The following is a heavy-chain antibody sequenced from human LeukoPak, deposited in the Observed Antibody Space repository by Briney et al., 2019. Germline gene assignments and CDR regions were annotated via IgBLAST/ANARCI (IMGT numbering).Heavy chain of an antibody. CDR2: ISGSGGST. CDR1: GFTFSSYA. V-gene: IGHV3-23*01. D-gene: IGHD2-2*02. CDR3: AKAVFVVVPAAIPAYFQH. Sequence: GGSLRLSCAASGFTFSSYAMSWVRQAPGKGLEWVSAISGSGGSTYYADSVKGRFTISRDNSKNTLYLQMNSLRAEDTAVYYCAKAVFVVVPAAIPAYFQHWGQGTLVTVSS. J-gene: IGHJ1*01.